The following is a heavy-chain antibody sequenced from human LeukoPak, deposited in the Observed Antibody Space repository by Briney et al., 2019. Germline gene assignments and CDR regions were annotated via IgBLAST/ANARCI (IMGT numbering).Heavy chain of an antibody. J-gene: IGHJ2*01. Sequence: PGGSLRLSCAASGFTFSAATLHWVRQAPGKGLDWVTVISYDGRRRFYADSVKGRFTISRDNAKSTLYLQMNSLRSEDTAVYYCARPGGDGGNAYWYFDLWGRGTLVTVSS. CDR3: ARPGGDGGNAYWYFDL. CDR1: GFTFSAAT. CDR2: ISYDGRRR. D-gene: IGHD4-23*01. V-gene: IGHV3-30*04.